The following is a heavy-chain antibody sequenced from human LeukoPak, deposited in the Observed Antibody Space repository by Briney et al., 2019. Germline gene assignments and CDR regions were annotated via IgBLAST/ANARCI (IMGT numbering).Heavy chain of an antibody. J-gene: IGHJ6*02. V-gene: IGHV3-23*01. CDR2: ISSDGYST. D-gene: IGHD3-10*01. CDR1: GFIFNTHA. Sequence: GGSLRLSCAASGFIFNTHAMSWVRHAPGKGLELVSGISSDGYSTYYADSVKGRFTISRDPSQNTLYLEMNSLRVEDTAVYYCAKVIGSGSYSPNYYYYYGMDVWGQGTTVTVSS. CDR3: AKVIGSGSYSPNYYYYYGMDV.